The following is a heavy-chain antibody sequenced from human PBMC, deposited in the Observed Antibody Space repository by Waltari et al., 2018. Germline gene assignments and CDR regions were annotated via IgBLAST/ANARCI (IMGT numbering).Heavy chain of an antibody. J-gene: IGHJ6*02. D-gene: IGHD3-10*01. CDR1: GGSISSSSYY. V-gene: IGHV4-39*01. CDR3: ARLAQRTYRSPVPGRHYYYGMDV. Sequence: QLQLQESGPGLVKPSETLSLTCTVSGGSISSSSYYWGWIRQPPGKGLEWIGSIYYSGSTYYNPSLKSRVTISVDTSKNQFSLKLSSVTAADTAVYYCARLAQRTYRSPVPGRHYYYGMDVWGQGTTVTVSS. CDR2: IYYSGST.